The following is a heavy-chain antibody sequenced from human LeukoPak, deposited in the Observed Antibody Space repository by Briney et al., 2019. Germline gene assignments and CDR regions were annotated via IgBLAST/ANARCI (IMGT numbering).Heavy chain of an antibody. CDR2: ISDSGDYT. V-gene: IGHV3-23*01. Sequence: PGGSLRLSCAGSGFTFSSYAMSWVRQAPGQGLEWVSVISDSGDYTSYADSVRGRFTISRDNSRNTLYLQMISLRPEDTAVYYCANDTFIGKYCTNGVSSPFDYWGQGTLVTVSS. CDR3: ANDTFIGKYCTNGVSSPFDY. J-gene: IGHJ4*02. CDR1: GFTFSSYA. D-gene: IGHD2-8*01.